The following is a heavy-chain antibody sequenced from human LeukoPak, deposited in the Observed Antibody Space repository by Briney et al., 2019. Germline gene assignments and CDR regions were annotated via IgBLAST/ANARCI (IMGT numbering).Heavy chain of an antibody. D-gene: IGHD2-15*01. J-gene: IGHJ4*02. V-gene: IGHV3-30*02. CDR2: VHSDGSIQ. CDR3: ATGSGHYYDH. Sequence: GGSLRLSCAASGFTFRTYYMHRVRQAPGKGLEWVAVVHSDGSIQYYADSVKGRFTISRDNSRNTLYVQMNSLTAEDTAVYYCATGSGHYYDHWGQGTLVTVSS. CDR1: GFTFRTYY.